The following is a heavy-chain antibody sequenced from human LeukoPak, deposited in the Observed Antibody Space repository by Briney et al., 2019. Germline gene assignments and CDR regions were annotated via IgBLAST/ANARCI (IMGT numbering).Heavy chain of an antibody. Sequence: SETLSLTCSVSGGSINNHIWSWIRQPPGKGLEWIGYISYSGSANYNPSLKSRVTISVDTSKNQFSLKVTSVTAEDTAVYYCARVPVSSYWGQGTLVTVSS. CDR1: GGSINNHI. J-gene: IGHJ4*02. D-gene: IGHD5/OR15-5a*01. CDR3: ARVPVSSY. CDR2: ISYSGSA. V-gene: IGHV4-59*11.